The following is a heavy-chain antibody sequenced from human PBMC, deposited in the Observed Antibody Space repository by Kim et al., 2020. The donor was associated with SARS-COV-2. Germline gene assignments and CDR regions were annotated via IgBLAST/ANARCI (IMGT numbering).Heavy chain of an antibody. CDR2: INHSGST. V-gene: IGHV4-34*01. D-gene: IGHD3-10*01. Sequence: SETLSLTCAVYGGSFSGYYWSWIRQPPGKGLEWIGEINHSGSTNYNPSLKSRVTISVDTSKNQFSLKLSSVTAADTAVYYCASFTMVRGVTNDAFDIWGQGTMVTVSS. CDR1: GGSFSGYY. J-gene: IGHJ3*02. CDR3: ASFTMVRGVTNDAFDI.